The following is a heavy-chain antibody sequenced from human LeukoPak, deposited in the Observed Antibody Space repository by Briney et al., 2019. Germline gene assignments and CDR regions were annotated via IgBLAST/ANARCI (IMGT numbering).Heavy chain of an antibody. V-gene: IGHV1-69*05. CDR2: IIPIFGTA. J-gene: IGHJ6*03. CDR3: AKFVNYGNYYYYYMDV. D-gene: IGHD3-10*01. CDR1: GGTFSSYA. Sequence: SVKVSCKASGGTFSSYAISWVRQAPGQGLEWMGGIIPIFGTANYAQKFQGRVTITTDESTSTAYMELSSLRSEDTAVYYCAKFVNYGNYYYYYMDVWGKGTTVTVSS.